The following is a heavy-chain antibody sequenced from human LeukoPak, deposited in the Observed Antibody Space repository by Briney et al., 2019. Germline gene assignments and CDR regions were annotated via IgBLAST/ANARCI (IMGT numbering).Heavy chain of an antibody. CDR3: ASRQRVYRTLGAFDI. CDR2: INHSGST. D-gene: IGHD1-14*01. J-gene: IGHJ3*02. Sequence: SETLSLTCTVSGGSISSYYWSWVRQPPGKGLEWVGEINHSGSTNYNPSLKSRVTISVDTSKNQFSLKLSSVTAADTAVYYCASRQRVYRTLGAFDIWGQGTMVTVSS. V-gene: IGHV4-34*01. CDR1: GGSISSYY.